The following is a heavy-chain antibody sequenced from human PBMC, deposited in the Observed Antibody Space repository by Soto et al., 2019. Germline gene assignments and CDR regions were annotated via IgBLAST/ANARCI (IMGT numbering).Heavy chain of an antibody. CDR2: MNPNSGNT. J-gene: IGHJ4*02. CDR1: GYTFTSYD. V-gene: IGHV1-8*01. D-gene: IGHD3-3*01. Sequence: ASVKVSCKASGYTFTSYDINWVRQATGQGLEWMGWMNPNSGNTGYAQKFQGRVTMTRNTSISTAYMELSSLRSEDTAVYYCARGHTNYDFWSGSIDYWGQGTLVTVSS. CDR3: ARGHTNYDFWSGSIDY.